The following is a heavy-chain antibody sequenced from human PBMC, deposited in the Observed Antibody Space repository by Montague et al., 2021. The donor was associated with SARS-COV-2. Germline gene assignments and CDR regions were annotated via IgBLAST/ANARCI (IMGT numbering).Heavy chain of an antibody. CDR3: ARGVTMIVVVMRYNWFDP. J-gene: IGHJ5*02. Sequence: SETLSLTCSVSGGSISGHYWSWIRQPPGKGLEWIGNFDHSGDTKYNPSLKSRATISVDTSKNQFALRLHSVTAADTAVYYCARGVTMIVVVMRYNWFDPWGQGTLVTVSS. V-gene: IGHV4-59*11. D-gene: IGHD3-22*01. CDR1: GGSISGHY. CDR2: FDHSGDT.